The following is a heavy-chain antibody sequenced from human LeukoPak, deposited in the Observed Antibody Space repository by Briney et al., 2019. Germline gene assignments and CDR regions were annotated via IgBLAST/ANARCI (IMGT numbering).Heavy chain of an antibody. V-gene: IGHV1-69*04. CDR3: ARTLTMVRGVGYYYGMDV. D-gene: IGHD3-10*01. CDR1: GGTFSSYA. CDR2: IIPILGIA. J-gene: IGHJ6*02. Sequence: SVKVSCKASGGTFSSYAISWVRQAPGQGLEWMGRIIPILGIANYAQKFQGRVTITADKSTSTAYMELSSLRSEDTAVYYCARTLTMVRGVGYYYGMDVWGQGTTVTVSS.